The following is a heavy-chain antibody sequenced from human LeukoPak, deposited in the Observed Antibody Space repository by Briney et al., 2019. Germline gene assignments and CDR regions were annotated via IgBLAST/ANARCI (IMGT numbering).Heavy chain of an antibody. CDR1: GDTFTSYA. J-gene: IGHJ6*04. D-gene: IGHD3-10*01. CDR2: IIPIFGTA. CDR3: ARGITMVRGVIDYYYYGMDV. Sequence: SLKLSCKASGDTFTSYATSWERQTPGQWLDWMGVIIPIFGTANYTQKFQGRVTITADESTSTAYMELSSLRSEDTAVYYCARGITMVRGVIDYYYYGMDVWGKGTTVTVSS. V-gene: IGHV1-69*13.